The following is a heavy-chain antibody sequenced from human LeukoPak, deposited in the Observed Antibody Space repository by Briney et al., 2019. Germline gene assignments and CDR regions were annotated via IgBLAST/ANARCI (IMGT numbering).Heavy chain of an antibody. Sequence: SVSVSCKASGGTFSIYAISWVRQAPGQGLEWMGGIIPIFGTANYAQKFQGRVTITADESTSTAYMELSSLRSEDTAVYYCARGVGWELLSWFDPWGQGTLVTVSS. V-gene: IGHV1-69*13. CDR3: ARGVGWELLSWFDP. D-gene: IGHD1-26*01. CDR1: GGTFSIYA. J-gene: IGHJ5*02. CDR2: IIPIFGTA.